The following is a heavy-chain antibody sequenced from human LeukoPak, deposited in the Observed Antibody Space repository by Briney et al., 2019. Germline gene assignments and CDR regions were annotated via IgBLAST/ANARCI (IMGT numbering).Heavy chain of an antibody. CDR2: ISAYNGNT. CDR1: GYTFTSYG. J-gene: IGHJ4*02. D-gene: IGHD3-10*01. CDR3: ARDDDYYGSGSYLF. Sequence: GASVKVSCKASGYTFTSYGISWVRQAPGQGLEWMGWISAYNGNTNYAQKLQGRVTMTTDTSTSTAYMDLRSLRSDDTAVYYCARDDDYYGSGSYLFWGQGTLVTVSS. V-gene: IGHV1-18*01.